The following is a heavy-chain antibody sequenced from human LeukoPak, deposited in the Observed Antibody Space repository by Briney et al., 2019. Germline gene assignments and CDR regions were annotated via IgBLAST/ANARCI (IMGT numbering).Heavy chain of an antibody. V-gene: IGHV1-69*01. CDR3: ARADYYGLGSYYNANVDY. J-gene: IGHJ4*02. Sequence: SVKVSCKASGGTFSSYAISWVRQAPGQGLEWMGGIIPIFGTANYAQKFQGRVTITADESTSTAYMELSSLRSEDTAVYYCARADYYGLGSYYNANVDYWGQGTLVTVSS. CDR1: GGTFSSYA. D-gene: IGHD3-10*01. CDR2: IIPIFGTA.